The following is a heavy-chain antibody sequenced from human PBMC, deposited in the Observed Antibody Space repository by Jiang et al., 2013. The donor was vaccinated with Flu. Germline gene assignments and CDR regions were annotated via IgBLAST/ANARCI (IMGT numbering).Heavy chain of an antibody. D-gene: IGHD2-15*01. Sequence: LKPSETLSLTCAVYGGSFSGYYWSWIRQPPGKGLEWIGEINHSRSTNYNPSLKSRVTISVDTSKNQFSLKLSSVTAADTAVYYCARVQVVVAATHYYGMDVWGQGTTVTVSS. CDR1: GGSFSGYY. J-gene: IGHJ6*02. CDR2: INHSRST. V-gene: IGHV4-34*01. CDR3: ARVQVVVAATHYYGMDV.